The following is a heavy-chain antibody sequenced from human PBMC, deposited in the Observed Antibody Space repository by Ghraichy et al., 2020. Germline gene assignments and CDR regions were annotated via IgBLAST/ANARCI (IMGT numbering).Heavy chain of an antibody. CDR3: ARETPGGSGSYSRPYYYGMDV. J-gene: IGHJ6*02. D-gene: IGHD3-10*01. CDR1: GYTFTGYY. Sequence: ASVKVSCKASGYTFTGYYMHWVRQAPGQGLEWMGWINPNSGGTNYAQKFQGWVTMTRDTSISTAYMELSRLRSDDTAVYYCARETPGGSGSYSRPYYYGMDVWGQVTTVTVSS. V-gene: IGHV1-2*04. CDR2: INPNSGGT.